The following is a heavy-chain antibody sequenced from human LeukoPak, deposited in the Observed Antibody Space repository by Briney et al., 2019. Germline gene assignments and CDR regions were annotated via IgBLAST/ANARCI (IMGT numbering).Heavy chain of an antibody. CDR3: TRVVPAAIGDY. V-gene: IGHV3-49*04. J-gene: IGHJ4*02. CDR2: IRSKAYGGTT. D-gene: IGHD2-2*01. CDR1: GFTFGDYA. Sequence: PGRSLRLSCTASGFTFGDYAMSWVRQAPGKGLEWVGFIRSKAYGGTTEYAASVKGRFTISRDDSKSIAYLQMNSLKTEDTAVYYCTRVVPAAIGDYWGQGTLVTVSS.